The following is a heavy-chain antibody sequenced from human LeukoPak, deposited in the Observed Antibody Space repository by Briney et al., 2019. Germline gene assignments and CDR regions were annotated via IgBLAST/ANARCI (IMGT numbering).Heavy chain of an antibody. CDR3: ARDQYDSVWGSYRPYFDF. J-gene: IGHJ4*02. CDR1: GYTFSSYG. V-gene: IGHV1-18*04. Sequence: ASVKASCKASGYTFSSYGISWVRQAPGQGLEWMGSIRPYTGVTKYAERLQDRVIMTIDTSTRTAYMELRSLTSDDTAVFYCARDQYDSVWGSYRPYFDFWGQGTLVTVSS. CDR2: IRPYTGVT. D-gene: IGHD3-16*02.